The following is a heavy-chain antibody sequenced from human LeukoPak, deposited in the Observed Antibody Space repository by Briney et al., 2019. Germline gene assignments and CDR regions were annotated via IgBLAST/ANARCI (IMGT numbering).Heavy chain of an antibody. CDR2: INPSGGST. J-gene: IGHJ3*02. V-gene: IGHV1-46*01. Sequence: ASVKVSCKASGYNFTSYYMHWVRQAPGQGLEWMGIINPSGGSTSYAQKFQGRVTVTRDTSTSTVYMELSSLRSEDTAVYYCARDLVVVTGLRTRGSFDIWGQGTMVTVSS. CDR3: ARDLVVVTGLRTRGSFDI. D-gene: IGHD2-21*02. CDR1: GYNFTSYY.